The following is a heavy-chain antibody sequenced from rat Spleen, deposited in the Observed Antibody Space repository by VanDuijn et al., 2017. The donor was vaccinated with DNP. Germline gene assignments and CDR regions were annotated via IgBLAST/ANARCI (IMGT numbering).Heavy chain of an antibody. CDR3: ARCGYEGHYYVMDA. V-gene: IGHV2-41*01. J-gene: IGHJ4*01. CDR2: IWKTGGT. CDR1: GFSLTSYN. D-gene: IGHD1-12*01. Sequence: QVQLKESGPGLVQPSQTLSLTCTVAGFSLTSYNVHWVRQLPGKGREWMGVIWKTGGTRYNSALKTRLSISKDTSRSQVFVNMNSLQTEDTATYYCARCGYEGHYYVMDAWGQGTSVTVSS.